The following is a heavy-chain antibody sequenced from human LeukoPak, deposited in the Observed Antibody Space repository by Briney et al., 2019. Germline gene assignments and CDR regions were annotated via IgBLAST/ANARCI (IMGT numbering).Heavy chain of an antibody. Sequence: GGSLRPSCAASGFTFSSYAMSWVRQAPGKGLEWVSAISGSGGSTYYADSVKGRFTISRDNSKNTLYLQMNSLRAEDTAVYYCAKGRYSSGWRHFDYWGQGTLVTVSS. J-gene: IGHJ4*02. CDR2: ISGSGGST. D-gene: IGHD6-19*01. V-gene: IGHV3-23*01. CDR3: AKGRYSSGWRHFDY. CDR1: GFTFSSYA.